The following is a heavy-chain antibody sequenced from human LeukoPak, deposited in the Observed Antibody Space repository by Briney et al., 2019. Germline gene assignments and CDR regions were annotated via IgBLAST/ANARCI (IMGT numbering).Heavy chain of an antibody. CDR1: GFTFSNYG. CDR2: IRPDGSDK. J-gene: IGHJ4*02. D-gene: IGHD1-26*01. V-gene: IGHV3-7*04. Sequence: GGSLRLSCAASGFTFSNYGMHWVRQAPGKGLEWVANIRPDGSDKFYVDSAKGRFTISRDNAKNSLYLQVNSLRAEDTAVYYCARDNMWASDYWGQGTLVTVSS. CDR3: ARDNMWASDY.